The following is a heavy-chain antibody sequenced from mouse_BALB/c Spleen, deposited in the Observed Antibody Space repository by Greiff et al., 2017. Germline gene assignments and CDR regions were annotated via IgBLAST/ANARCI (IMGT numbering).Heavy chain of an antibody. CDR3: ARDKLRNFDV. D-gene: IGHD1-1*01. V-gene: IGHV5-4*02. J-gene: IGHJ1*01. CDR1: GFTFSDYY. CDR2: ISDGGSYT. Sequence: EVKVVESGGGLVKPGGSLKLSCAASGFTFSDYYMYWVRQTPEKRLEWVATISDGGSYTYYPDSVKGRFTISRDNAKNNLYLQMSSLKSEDTAMYYCARDKLRNFDVWGAGTTVTVSS.